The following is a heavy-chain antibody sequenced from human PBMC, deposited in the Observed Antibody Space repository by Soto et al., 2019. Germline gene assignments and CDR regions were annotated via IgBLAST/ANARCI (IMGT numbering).Heavy chain of an antibody. J-gene: IGHJ4*02. D-gene: IGHD3-10*01. CDR2: IYYSGST. Sequence: PSETLSLTCTVSGGSISSSSYYWGWIRQPPGKGLEWIGSIYYSGSTYYNPSLKSRVTISVDTSKNQFSLKLSSVTAADTAAYYCARRGSGSYSDYWGQGTPVTVSS. V-gene: IGHV4-39*01. CDR3: ARRGSGSYSDY. CDR1: GGSISSSSYY.